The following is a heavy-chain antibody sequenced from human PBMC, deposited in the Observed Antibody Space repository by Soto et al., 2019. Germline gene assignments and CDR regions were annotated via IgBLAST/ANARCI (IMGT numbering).Heavy chain of an antibody. J-gene: IGHJ6*02. V-gene: IGHV4-31*03. CDR3: AREDRIAAAGFNV. Sequence: QVQLQESGPGLVKPSQTLSLTCTVSGGSIRSGGYYWSWIRQHPGKGLEWIGYIYSSGSTYYNPSLKSRVTISVATSEHQFSLKLRSVTAADTAVYYCAREDRIAAAGFNVWGQGTTVTVSS. CDR2: IYSSGST. D-gene: IGHD6-13*01. CDR1: GGSIRSGGYY.